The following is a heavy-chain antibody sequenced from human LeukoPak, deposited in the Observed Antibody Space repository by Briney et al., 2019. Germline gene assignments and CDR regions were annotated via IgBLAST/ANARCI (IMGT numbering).Heavy chain of an antibody. CDR3: ARQSLAARPRPYYFDY. J-gene: IGHJ4*02. V-gene: IGHV5-51*01. D-gene: IGHD6-6*01. Sequence: GESLKISCKGSGYSFTSYWIGWVRQMPGKGLEWMGIIYPGDSDTRYSPSFQGQVTISADKSISTAYLQWSGLKASDTAMYYCARQSLAARPRPYYFDYWGQGTLVTVSS. CDR1: GYSFTSYW. CDR2: IYPGDSDT.